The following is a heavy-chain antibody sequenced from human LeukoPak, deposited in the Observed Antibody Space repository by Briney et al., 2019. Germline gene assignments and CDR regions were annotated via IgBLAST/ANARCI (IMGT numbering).Heavy chain of an antibody. J-gene: IGHJ4*02. D-gene: IGHD1-26*01. CDR2: IIPIFGTA. Sequence: SVKVSCKASGGTFSSYAISWVRQAPGQGLEWMGGIIPIFGTANYAQKFQGRVTMATDTSTNTAYMELRSLRPDDTAVYYCARLSGIVSANPLDYWGQGTLVTVSS. CDR1: GGTFSSYA. CDR3: ARLSGIVSANPLDY. V-gene: IGHV1-69*05.